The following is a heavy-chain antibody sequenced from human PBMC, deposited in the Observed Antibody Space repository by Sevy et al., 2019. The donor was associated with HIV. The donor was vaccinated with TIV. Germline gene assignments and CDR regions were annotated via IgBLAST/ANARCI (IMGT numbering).Heavy chain of an antibody. CDR2: FDPEDAEI. Sequence: ASVKVSCKVSGSTLPDLAIQWVRQAPGKGLEWMGGFDPEDAEIIYAQRFQGRVTMTEDTSRDTAYMQLSSLRSEDTAVYYCAAIVDYQLLFEHWGQGTLVTVSS. CDR1: GSTLPDLA. V-gene: IGHV1-24*01. CDR3: AAIVDYQLLFEH. J-gene: IGHJ4*02. D-gene: IGHD1-7*01.